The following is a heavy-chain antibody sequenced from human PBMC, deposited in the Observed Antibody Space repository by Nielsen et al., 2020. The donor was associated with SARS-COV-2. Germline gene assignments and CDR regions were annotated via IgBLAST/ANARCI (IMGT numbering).Heavy chain of an antibody. J-gene: IGHJ4*02. CDR2: ISWNSGSI. CDR1: GFTFDDYA. D-gene: IGHD4-17*01. Sequence: GGSLKISCAASGFTFDDYAMHWVRQAPGKGLEWVSGISWNSGSIGYADSVKGRFTISRDNAKNSLYLQMNSLRAEDTALYYCASLYGDYVGYWGQGTLVTVSS. CDR3: ASLYGDYVGY. V-gene: IGHV3-9*01.